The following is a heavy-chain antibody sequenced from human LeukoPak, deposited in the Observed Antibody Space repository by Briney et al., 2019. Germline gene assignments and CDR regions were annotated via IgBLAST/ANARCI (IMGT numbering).Heavy chain of an antibody. CDR1: GDSISSYY. CDR2: IYYSRST. D-gene: IGHD1-26*01. J-gene: IGHJ2*01. CDR3: ARWEVPGWYFDL. Sequence: PSETLSLTCTVSGDSISSYYWSCIRHPPGKGLGWIGYIYYSRSTKYTPSLKSRVTISVDTSKKQFSLKMSCVTDADTAVYYCARWEVPGWYFDLWGRGTLVTVSS. V-gene: IGHV4-59*01.